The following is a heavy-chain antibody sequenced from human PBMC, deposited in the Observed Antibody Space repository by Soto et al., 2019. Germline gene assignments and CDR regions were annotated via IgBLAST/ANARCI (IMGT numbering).Heavy chain of an antibody. J-gene: IGHJ6*02. CDR3: ARGIYQKYGMDV. CDR1: EFTFNNYW. D-gene: IGHD3-16*02. Sequence: EVQLVESGGGLVQPGGSLRLSCAASEFTFNNYWIHWVRQVPGKGLVWVSRNNTDGSSTDYADSVKGRFTISRDNAENKVDLQMNRLRGEDTALYYCARGIYQKYGMDVWGQGTTVTVSS. V-gene: IGHV3-74*01. CDR2: NNTDGSST.